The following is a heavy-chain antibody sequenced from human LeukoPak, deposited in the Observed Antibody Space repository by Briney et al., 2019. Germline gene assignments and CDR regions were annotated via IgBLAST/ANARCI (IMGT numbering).Heavy chain of an antibody. CDR3: TRVGYIDEGIDY. CDR1: GFPFSSYW. D-gene: IGHD5-24*01. J-gene: IGHJ4*02. V-gene: IGHV3-7*04. Sequence: GGSLRLSCVASGFPFSSYWMTWVRQAPGRGLEWVANIKQDGSKNSYVDSVKGRFTISRDNAKNSLYLQMNSLRAEDTAIYYCTRVGYIDEGIDYWGQGTLVTVSS. CDR2: IKQDGSKN.